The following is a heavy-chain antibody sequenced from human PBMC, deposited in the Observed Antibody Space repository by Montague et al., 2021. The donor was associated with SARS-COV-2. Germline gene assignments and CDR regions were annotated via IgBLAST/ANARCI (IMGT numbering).Heavy chain of an antibody. Sequence: SETLSLTCHVYGASFSGYYWSWVRQSPGQGLEWIGEVIHSGTTNYNPSLKGRVTISIDSSNARFSLRLTSLTAADTGVSYCASGEFFYYGSGNYYRSALDDWGQGTTVTVSS. CDR2: VIHSGTT. CDR1: GASFSGYY. CDR3: ASGEFFYYGSGNYYRSALDD. D-gene: IGHD3-10*01. V-gene: IGHV4-34*12. J-gene: IGHJ6*02.